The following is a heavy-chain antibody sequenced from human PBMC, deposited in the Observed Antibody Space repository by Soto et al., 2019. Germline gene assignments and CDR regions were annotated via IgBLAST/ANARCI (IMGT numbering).Heavy chain of an antibody. CDR2: LFGNGDGI. D-gene: IGHD2-15*01. Sequence: GGSLRLSCAASGFTFRTYAMSWVRQAPGKGLEWVAGLFGNGDGISYADSVKGRFTISRDNSNNILYLQMHSLRVDDTAVYYCANLGYCSGSTCPLQHWGPGTLVTVSS. CDR1: GFTFRTYA. CDR3: ANLGYCSGSTCPLQH. J-gene: IGHJ1*01. V-gene: IGHV3-23*01.